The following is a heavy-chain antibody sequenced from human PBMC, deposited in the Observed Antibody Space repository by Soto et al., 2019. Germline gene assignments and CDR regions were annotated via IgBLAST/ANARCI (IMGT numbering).Heavy chain of an antibody. V-gene: IGHV1-3*01. CDR3: VRDEYDALTDSNWVVRFAY. D-gene: IGHD3-9*01. CDR1: GYTFTSYV. CDR2: INAGNGNT. Sequence: ASVKVSCKTSGYTFTSYVMHWVRQAPGQRLDYMGWINAGNGNTKYSQKFQGRVTITRDTSANTAYMELSSLRSEDTAVYYCVRDEYDALTDSNWVVRFAYWGQGTPVTVSS. J-gene: IGHJ4*02.